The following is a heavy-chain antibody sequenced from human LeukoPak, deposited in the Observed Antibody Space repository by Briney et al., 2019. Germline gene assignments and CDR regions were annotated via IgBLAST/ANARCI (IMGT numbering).Heavy chain of an antibody. V-gene: IGHV4-4*02. CDR2: IYHSGST. Sequence: PSETLSLTCAVSGGSISSSNWWSWVRQPPGKGLEWIGEIYHSGSTNYNPSLKSRVTISVDTSKNQFSLKLSSVTAADTAVYYCARGWVGSTRRDAFDIWGQGTMVTVSS. J-gene: IGHJ3*02. D-gene: IGHD2-2*01. CDR1: GGSISSSNW. CDR3: ARGWVGSTRRDAFDI.